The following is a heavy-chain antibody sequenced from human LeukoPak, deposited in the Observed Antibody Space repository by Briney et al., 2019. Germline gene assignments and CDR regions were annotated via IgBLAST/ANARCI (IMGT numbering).Heavy chain of an antibody. CDR2: FDPEDGKT. Sequence: ASVKVSCKVSGHTLTELSMFWVRQAPGKGLEWMGSFDPEDGKTVYAQKFQGRVTMTEDTSTATAYMELSSLRSEDTAVYYCARRAQLEDPFYYYYGMDVWGQGTTVTVSS. CDR3: ARRAQLEDPFYYYYGMDV. CDR1: GHTLTELS. D-gene: IGHD3-3*01. V-gene: IGHV1-24*01. J-gene: IGHJ6*02.